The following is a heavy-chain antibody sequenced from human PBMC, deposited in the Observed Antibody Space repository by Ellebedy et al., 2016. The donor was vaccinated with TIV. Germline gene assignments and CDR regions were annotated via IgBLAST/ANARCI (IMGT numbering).Heavy chain of an antibody. D-gene: IGHD4-11*01. CDR3: AREVYSSTWYDC. CDR1: GFTVSGNY. Sequence: GESLKISCAASGFTVSGNYMGWVRQAPGKGLEWVSVIYGGDSTYYVDSVKGRFTISRDNSKNTLYLQMNSLRAEDTAVYYCAREVYSSTWYDCWGQGTLVTVSS. J-gene: IGHJ5*01. CDR2: IYGGDST. V-gene: IGHV3-53*01.